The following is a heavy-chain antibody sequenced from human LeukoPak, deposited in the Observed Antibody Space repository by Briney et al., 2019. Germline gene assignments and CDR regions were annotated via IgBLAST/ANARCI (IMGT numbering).Heavy chain of an antibody. Sequence: GGSLRLSCAASGFTFSSYGMHWVRQAPGKGLEWVAVISYDGSNKYYADSVKGRLTISRDNSKNTLYLQMNSLRAEDTAVYCCAKEVRRAYYGSGRRLDYWGQGTLVTVSS. V-gene: IGHV3-30*18. CDR3: AKEVRRAYYGSGRRLDY. D-gene: IGHD3-10*01. CDR2: ISYDGSNK. J-gene: IGHJ4*02. CDR1: GFTFSSYG.